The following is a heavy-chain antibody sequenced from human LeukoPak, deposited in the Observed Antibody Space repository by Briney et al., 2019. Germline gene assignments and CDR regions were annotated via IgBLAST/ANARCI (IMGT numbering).Heavy chain of an antibody. CDR3: TRDSGTTGEVKFDP. CDR2: IYTSGST. Sequence: SETLSLTCTVSGGSISSYYWSWIRQPAGKGLEWIGRIYTSGSTNYNPSLKSRVTMSVDTSKNQFSLKLSSVTAADTAVYYCTRDSGTTGEVKFDPWGQGTLVAVSS. CDR1: GGSISSYY. D-gene: IGHD3-10*01. V-gene: IGHV4-4*07. J-gene: IGHJ5*02.